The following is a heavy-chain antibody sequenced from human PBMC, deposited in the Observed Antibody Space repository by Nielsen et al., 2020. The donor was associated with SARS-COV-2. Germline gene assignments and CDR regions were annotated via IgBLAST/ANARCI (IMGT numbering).Heavy chain of an antibody. CDR2: IYVGDSDT. Sequence: GESLKISCESSGYRLPSYWLAWDRQMAGKGPEWEGSIYVGDSDTRYSPSFQDQVTISADKSDSTAYLQWASLTASDTSIYYCARHGYCSNNACSIDVWGKGTTVTVS. CDR3: ARHGYCSNNACSIDV. V-gene: IGHV5-51*01. CDR1: GYRLPSYW. J-gene: IGHJ6*03. D-gene: IGHD2-2*03.